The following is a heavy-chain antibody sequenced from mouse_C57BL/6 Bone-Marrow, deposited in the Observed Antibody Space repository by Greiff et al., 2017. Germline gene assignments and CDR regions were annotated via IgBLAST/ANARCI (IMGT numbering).Heavy chain of an antibody. Sequence: VKLVESGPGLVAPSQSLSITCTVSGFSLTSYGVSWVRQPPGKGLEWLGVIWGDGSTNYHSALISRLSISKDNSKSQVFLKRNSHQTDDTATYYCAKGGGRWLLHYWYFDVWGTGTTVTVSS. CDR3: AKGGGRWLLHYWYFDV. D-gene: IGHD2-3*01. CDR1: GFSLTSYG. J-gene: IGHJ1*03. V-gene: IGHV2-3*01. CDR2: IWGDGST.